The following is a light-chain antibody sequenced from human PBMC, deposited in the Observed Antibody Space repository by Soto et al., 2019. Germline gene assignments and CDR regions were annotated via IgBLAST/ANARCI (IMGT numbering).Light chain of an antibody. CDR3: ASYAGSNNLGV. CDR1: SSDVGGYNY. Sequence: QSVLTQPSSASGSPGQSVTISCTGTSSDVGGYNYVSWYQHHPGKAPKLMIYEVSKRPSGVPDRFSGSKSGNTASLTVSGLQAEDEADYYCASYAGSNNLGVFGGGTKVTVL. V-gene: IGLV2-8*01. CDR2: EVS. J-gene: IGLJ3*02.